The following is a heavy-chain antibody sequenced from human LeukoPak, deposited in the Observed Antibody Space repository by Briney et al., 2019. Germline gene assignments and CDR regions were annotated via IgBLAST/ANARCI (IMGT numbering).Heavy chain of an antibody. CDR1: GFTFSSYA. Sequence: PGGSPRLSCAASGFTFSSYAMSWVRQAPGKGLEWVSAISGSGGSTYYADSVKGRFTISRDNSKNTLYLQMNSLRAEDTAVYYCAKEKTYYYDSSGYLDAFDIWGQGTMVTVSS. D-gene: IGHD3-22*01. CDR2: ISGSGGST. V-gene: IGHV3-23*01. J-gene: IGHJ3*02. CDR3: AKEKTYYYDSSGYLDAFDI.